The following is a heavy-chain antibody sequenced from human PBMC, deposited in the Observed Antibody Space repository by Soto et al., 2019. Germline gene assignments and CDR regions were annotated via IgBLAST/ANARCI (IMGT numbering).Heavy chain of an antibody. CDR3: GRGGGMYTTSWPIDS. D-gene: IGHD2-8*01. CDR2: ISAYSGAR. J-gene: IGHJ4*02. CDR1: GYTFTTYG. Sequence: QVHLVQSGAEVKKPGASVKVSCKASGYTFTTYGVSWVRQAPGQGLEWLGWISAYSGARNYEEKFQGRLSMTTDTSTITAYMELRSLRSDVTAVYYCGRGGGMYTTSWPIDSWGQGTLVTVSS. V-gene: IGHV1-18*04.